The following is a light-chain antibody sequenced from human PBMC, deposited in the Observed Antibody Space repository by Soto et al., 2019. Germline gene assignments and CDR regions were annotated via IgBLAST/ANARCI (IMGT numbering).Light chain of an antibody. J-gene: IGLJ1*01. CDR1: NIGSKS. CDR3: QVWDSSSGHYV. CDR2: YDS. Sequence: SYELTQPPSVSVAPGQTARITCGGNNIGSKSVHWYQQKPGQAPVLVIYYDSDRPSGIPERFSGSNSGNTATLTISRVEAGDEADYYCQVWDSSSGHYVFGTGTKVTVL. V-gene: IGLV3-21*04.